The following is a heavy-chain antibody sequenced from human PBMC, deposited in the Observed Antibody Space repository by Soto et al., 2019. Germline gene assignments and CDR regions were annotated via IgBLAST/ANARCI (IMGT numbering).Heavy chain of an antibody. V-gene: IGHV1-69*12. D-gene: IGHD3-22*01. CDR1: GGTFSTYA. Sequence: QVQLVQSGAEVKKPGSSVKVSCKASGGTFSTYAITWVRQAPGQGLEWMGGIIPIFGTAHYAQKFQGRVTITADEXTXTXXMELSSLRSEYTAVYYCARALEEYYYDSSGYYSAYWGQGTLVTVST. J-gene: IGHJ4*02. CDR2: IIPIFGTA. CDR3: ARALEEYYYDSSGYYSAY.